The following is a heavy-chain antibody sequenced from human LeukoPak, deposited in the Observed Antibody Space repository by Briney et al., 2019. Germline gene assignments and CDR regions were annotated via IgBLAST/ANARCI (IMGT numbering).Heavy chain of an antibody. J-gene: IGHJ4*01. V-gene: IGHV3-48*03. CDR1: GFTFSSSE. CDR3: ARGFYYGSGSYSLVFDY. D-gene: IGHD3-10*01. Sequence: PGGSLRLSCAASGFTFSSSEMDWVRQAPGKGLEWVSSINSATTIYYADSVKGRFTISRDNAKNSLYLQMNSLRAEDTAVYYCARGFYYGSGSYSLVFDYWGHGTLVTVSS. CDR2: INSATTI.